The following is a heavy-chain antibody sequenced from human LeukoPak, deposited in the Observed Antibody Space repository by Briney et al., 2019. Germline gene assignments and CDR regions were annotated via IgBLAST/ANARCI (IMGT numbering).Heavy chain of an antibody. CDR3: ARLASGSYGPLTPFDY. CDR2: IYYSGST. CDR1: GDSISPYY. Sequence: SETLSLTCSVSGDSISPYYWSWIRQPPGKGLEWIGDIYYSGSTNYNPSLKSRVTISVDTSKNQFSLRLSSVTAADTAVYYSARLASGSYGPLTPFDYWGQGTLVTVSS. D-gene: IGHD1-26*01. V-gene: IGHV4-59*08. J-gene: IGHJ4*02.